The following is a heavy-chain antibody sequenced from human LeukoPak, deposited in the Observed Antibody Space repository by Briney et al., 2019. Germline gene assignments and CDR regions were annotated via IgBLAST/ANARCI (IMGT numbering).Heavy chain of an antibody. V-gene: IGHV3-7*01. CDR1: GFTFSSYW. D-gene: IGHD2-8*01. CDR3: AADPYCTKGVCFLYRMDG. Sequence: PGGSLRLSCAASGFTFSSYWMSWVRQAPGKGLEWVANIKQDGSEKYSVDSVKGRFTISRDNAKNSLYLQINSPRAEDTAVDYRAADPYCTKGVCFLYRMDGWGQGTTVTVSS. J-gene: IGHJ6*02. CDR2: IKQDGSEK.